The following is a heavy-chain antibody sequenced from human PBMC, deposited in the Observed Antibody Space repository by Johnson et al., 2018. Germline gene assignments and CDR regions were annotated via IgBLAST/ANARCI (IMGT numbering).Heavy chain of an antibody. V-gene: IGHV3-11*04. D-gene: IGHD1-14*01. Sequence: QVQLVESGGGLVKXGGSXRLXCAASGFTFSDYYMSWIRQAPGKGLEWVSYISSSGSTIYYADSVKGRFTISRDNAKNSLYLQMNSLRAEDTAVYYCARDSGHYYYYYMDVWGKGTTVTVSS. CDR1: GFTFSDYY. CDR2: ISSSGSTI. CDR3: ARDSGHYYYYYMDV. J-gene: IGHJ6*03.